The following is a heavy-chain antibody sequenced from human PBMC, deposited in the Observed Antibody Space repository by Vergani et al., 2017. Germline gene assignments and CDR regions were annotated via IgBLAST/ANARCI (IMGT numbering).Heavy chain of an antibody. V-gene: IGHV4-31*03. D-gene: IGHD4-11*01. CDR1: GGSISSGGYY. CDR2: IYYSGST. J-gene: IGHJ6*03. CDR3: ARYSNYYYYMDV. Sequence: QLQESGPGLAKPSQTLSLTCTVSGGSISSGGYYWSWIRQHPGKGLEWIGYIYYSGSTYYNPSLKSRVTISVDTSKNQFSLKLSSVTAADTAVYYCARYSNYYYYMDVWGKGTTVTVSS.